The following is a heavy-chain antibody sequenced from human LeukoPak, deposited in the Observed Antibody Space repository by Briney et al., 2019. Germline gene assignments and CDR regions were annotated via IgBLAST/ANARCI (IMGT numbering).Heavy chain of an antibody. V-gene: IGHV4-34*01. Sequence: PSETLSLTCAVYGGSFRGYYWSWFRQPPGKGLDWIGEINHSGSTNYNPSLKSRVTISVDTSKNQFSLKLSSVTAADTAVYYCARVAVVNDAFDIWGQGTMVTVSS. CDR2: INHSGST. J-gene: IGHJ3*02. CDR3: ARVAVVNDAFDI. CDR1: GGSFRGYY.